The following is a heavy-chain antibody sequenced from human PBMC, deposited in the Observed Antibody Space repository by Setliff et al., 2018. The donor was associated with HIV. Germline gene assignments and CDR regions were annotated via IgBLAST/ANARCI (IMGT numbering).Heavy chain of an antibody. Sequence: SETLSLTCTVSGGSISSYYWSWIRQPPGKGLEWIGYIYYGGNTNYNPSLKSRVTISVDMSKNQFSLKLSSVTAADTAVYYCARGHYSSSSGWGQGTLVTVSS. CDR3: ARGHYSSSSG. D-gene: IGHD4-4*01. V-gene: IGHV4-59*08. CDR2: IYYGGNT. J-gene: IGHJ4*02. CDR1: GGSISSYY.